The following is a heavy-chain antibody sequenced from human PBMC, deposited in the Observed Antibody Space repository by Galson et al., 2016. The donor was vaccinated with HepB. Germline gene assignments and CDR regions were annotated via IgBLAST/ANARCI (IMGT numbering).Heavy chain of an antibody. CDR2: IDWDDNK. V-gene: IGHV2-70*13. J-gene: IGHJ4*02. D-gene: IGHD1-1*01. Sequence: PALVKPTQTLTLTCTFSGFSLATRGTCVSWIRQPPGKALEWLALIDWDDNKYNSTSLKSRLTISKDTSKNQVVLRMTNMDPVDTGTYFCARSTSFASFDYWGQGILVSVSS. CDR3: ARSTSFASFDY. CDR1: GFSLATRGTC.